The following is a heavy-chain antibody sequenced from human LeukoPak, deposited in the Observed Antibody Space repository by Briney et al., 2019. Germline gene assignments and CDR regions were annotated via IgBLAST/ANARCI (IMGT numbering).Heavy chain of an antibody. J-gene: IGHJ3*01. D-gene: IGHD2-21*01. CDR1: RFTFSDYY. Sequence: GGSLGLSCEASRFTFSDYYMTWIRQAPGKGLEWVSYISATGYTVFYADSVKGRFTISRDNAKNSLFLEMNSLRAEDTALYYCARVYSLSDAFDLWGQGTMVTVSS. CDR3: ARVYSLSDAFDL. CDR2: ISATGYTV. V-gene: IGHV3-11*01.